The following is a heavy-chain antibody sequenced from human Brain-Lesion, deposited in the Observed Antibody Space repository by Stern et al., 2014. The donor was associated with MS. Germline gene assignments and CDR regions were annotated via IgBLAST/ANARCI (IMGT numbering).Heavy chain of an antibody. V-gene: IGHV5-51*01. J-gene: IGHJ4*02. Sequence: EVQLLESGAEVKQPGESLKISCKGSGYRFTSNWIGWVRQMTGKGLEGMGIIWPGDSDTRYSPSFQGQVTISADKSISTAYLQWSSLQASDTAMYYCARRGDSSSSGFDYWGQGTLVIVSS. D-gene: IGHD6-6*01. CDR3: ARRGDSSSSGFDY. CDR2: IWPGDSDT. CDR1: GYRFTSNW.